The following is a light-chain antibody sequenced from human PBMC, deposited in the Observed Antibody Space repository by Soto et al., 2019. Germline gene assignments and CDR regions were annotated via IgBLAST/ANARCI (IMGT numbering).Light chain of an antibody. V-gene: IGLV2-8*01. CDR2: EVS. Sequence: QSALTQPPSASGSPGQSVTISCTGTSSDVGGYNYVSGYQQHPGKAPKLMIYEVSKRPSGVPDRFSGSKSGNTASLTVSGLQAEDEADYYCSSYAGSSHVVFGGGTKLTVL. J-gene: IGLJ2*01. CDR1: SSDVGGYNY. CDR3: SSYAGSSHVV.